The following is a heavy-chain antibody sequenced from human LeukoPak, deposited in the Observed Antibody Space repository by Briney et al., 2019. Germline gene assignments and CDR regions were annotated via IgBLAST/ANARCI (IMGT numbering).Heavy chain of an antibody. Sequence: PGGSLRLSCAASGFTFRNYCMSWVRQAPGKGLEWVAIYGDGSTYYADSVKGRFTISSDNLKNTLSLQMDSLRAADTAMYYCARGSPVASGRYSIYSSWGQGTLVTVSP. J-gene: IGHJ5*02. V-gene: IGHV3-53*01. CDR3: ARGSPVASGRYSIYSS. CDR1: GFTFRNYC. CDR2: YGDGST. D-gene: IGHD3-10*01.